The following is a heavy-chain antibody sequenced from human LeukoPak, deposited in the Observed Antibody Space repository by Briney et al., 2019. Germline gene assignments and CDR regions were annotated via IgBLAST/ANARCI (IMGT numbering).Heavy chain of an antibody. CDR2: ISYDGSNK. Sequence: PGGSLRLSCAASGFTFSSYAMHWVRQAPGKGLEWVAVISYDGSNKYYADSVKGRFTISRDNSKNTLYLQMNSLRAEDTAVYYCARGPERTGVGTRYYYDMDVWGKGTTVTVSS. V-gene: IGHV3-30-3*01. D-gene: IGHD2-8*01. CDR1: GFTFSSYA. J-gene: IGHJ6*04. CDR3: ARGPERTGVGTRYYYDMDV.